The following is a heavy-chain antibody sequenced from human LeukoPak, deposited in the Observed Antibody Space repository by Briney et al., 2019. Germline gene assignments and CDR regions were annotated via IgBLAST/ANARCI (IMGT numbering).Heavy chain of an antibody. CDR2: INHSGST. D-gene: IGHD3-16*02. CDR1: GGSFSGYY. V-gene: IGHV4-34*01. J-gene: IGHJ4*02. Sequence: PSETLSLTCAVYGGSFSGYYWSWIRQPPGKGLEWIGEINHSGSTNYNPSLKSRATISVDTSKNQFSLKLSSVTAADTAVYYCARGYYDYVWGSYRPRRPYYFDYWGQGTLVTVSS. CDR3: ARGYYDYVWGSYRPRRPYYFDY.